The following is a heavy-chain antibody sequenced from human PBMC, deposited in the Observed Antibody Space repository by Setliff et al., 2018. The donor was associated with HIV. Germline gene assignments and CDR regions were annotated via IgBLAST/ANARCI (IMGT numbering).Heavy chain of an antibody. CDR1: GYSITSGYH. D-gene: IGHD3-3*01. CDR2: VYHGGTT. J-gene: IGHJ4*02. CDR3: ARDRALRFSQFPSSHYFDY. Sequence: SETLSLTCDVSGYSITSGYHWGWIRQFPGTGLQWIGRVYHGGTTNYNPTLKSRVTISTDASKNQFSLKLKSVSAADTAVYFCARDRALRFSQFPSSHYFDYWGLGTLVTVSS. V-gene: IGHV4-38-2*01.